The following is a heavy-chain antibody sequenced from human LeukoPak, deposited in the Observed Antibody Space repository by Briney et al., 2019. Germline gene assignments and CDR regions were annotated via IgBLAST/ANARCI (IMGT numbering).Heavy chain of an antibody. CDR3: ARDFFPRVIDY. Sequence: GGSLRLSCAASGFTFSSYSMNWVRQAPGKGLEWVSSISSSSSYIYYADSVKGRFTISRDNAKNSLYLQMNSLRAEDTAVYYCARDFFPRVIDYWGQGTLVTVSS. CDR2: ISSSSSYI. V-gene: IGHV3-21*04. CDR1: GFTFSSYS. J-gene: IGHJ4*02. D-gene: IGHD2/OR15-2a*01.